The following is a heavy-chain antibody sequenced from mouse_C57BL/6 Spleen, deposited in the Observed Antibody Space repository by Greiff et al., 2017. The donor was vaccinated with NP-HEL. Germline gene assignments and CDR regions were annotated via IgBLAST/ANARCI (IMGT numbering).Heavy chain of an antibody. V-gene: IGHV3-6*01. D-gene: IGHD4-1*01. CDR3: ARELGQLDY. J-gene: IGHJ2*01. CDR2: ISYDGSN. Sequence: EVQLQQSGPGLVKPSQSLSLTCSVTGYSITSGYYWNWIRQFPGNKLEWMGYISYDGSNNYNPSLKNRISITRDTSKNQFFLKLNSVTTEDTATYYGARELGQLDYWGQGTTLTVSS. CDR1: GYSITSGYY.